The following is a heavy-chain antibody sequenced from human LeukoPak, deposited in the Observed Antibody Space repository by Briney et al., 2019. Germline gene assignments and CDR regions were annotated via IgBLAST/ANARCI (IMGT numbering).Heavy chain of an antibody. V-gene: IGHV1-18*01. CDR1: GYTFTSYG. CDR3: ARSAGGYSRSWWNX. J-gene: IGHJ4*02. D-gene: IGHD6-13*01. CDR2: ISAYNGNK. Sequence: GASVKVSCKAFGYTFTSYGISWVRQAPGQGLEWMGWISAYNGNKNYAQKLQGRVTITTDTSTSTAYMELRSLRSDDTAVYYCARSAGGYSRSWWNXXGQGTLXTVSS.